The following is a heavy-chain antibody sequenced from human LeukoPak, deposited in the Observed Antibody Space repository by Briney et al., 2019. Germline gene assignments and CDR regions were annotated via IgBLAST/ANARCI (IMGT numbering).Heavy chain of an antibody. CDR1: GYTFTSYG. CDR2: IIPIFGTA. Sequence: SVKVSCKASGYTFTSYGISWVRQAPGQGLEWMGGIIPIFGTANYAQKFQGRVTITADKSTSTAYMELSSLRSEDTAVYYCARVYPTIHYYFDYWGQGTLVTVSS. J-gene: IGHJ4*02. CDR3: ARVYPTIHYYFDY. D-gene: IGHD5-24*01. V-gene: IGHV1-69*06.